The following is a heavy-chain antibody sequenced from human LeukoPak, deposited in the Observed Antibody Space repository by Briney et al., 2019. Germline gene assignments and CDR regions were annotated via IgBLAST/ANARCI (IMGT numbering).Heavy chain of an antibody. CDR2: MYSGGAI. J-gene: IGHJ4*02. CDR3: ARGHSSGNPDPFDY. V-gene: IGHV3-53*01. Sequence: GGSLRLSCAASGFLVSSNYMSWVRQAPGKGLEWVSVMYSGGAIHYADSVKGRFTISRDNSKNTLYLQMNSLRAEDTAMYFCARGHSSGNPDPFDYWGQASRVIVSS. CDR1: GFLVSSNY. D-gene: IGHD6-19*01.